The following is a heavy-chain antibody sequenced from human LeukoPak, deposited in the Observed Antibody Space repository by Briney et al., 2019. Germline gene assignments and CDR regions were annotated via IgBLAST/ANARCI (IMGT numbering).Heavy chain of an antibody. CDR3: ARVGGHCTSTSCPPPDY. CDR1: GFTFSSYN. J-gene: IGHJ4*02. V-gene: IGHV3-21*01. CDR2: INSSSRYI. Sequence: GGSLRLSCAASGFTFSSYNMDWVIQTPWKGLEWFPLINSSSRYIYQADSVKGRFTISRDNAKSSLFLQMNSLRAEDTAVYYCARVGGHCTSTSCPPPDYWGQGTLVTVSS. D-gene: IGHD2-2*01.